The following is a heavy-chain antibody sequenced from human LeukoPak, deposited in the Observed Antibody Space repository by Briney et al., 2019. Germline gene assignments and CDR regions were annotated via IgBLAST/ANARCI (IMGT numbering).Heavy chain of an antibody. CDR3: ARAFYPGYYSYMAV. D-gene: IGHD3-3*02. Sequence: PSETLSLTCSVSGYSISNGYYWGWIRQPPGKGLEWIGSIYHSGSTYYNPSLKSRVTISVDTSKNQFSLKLSSVTAADTAVYYCARAFYPGYYSYMAVWGKGTTVTVSS. V-gene: IGHV4-38-2*02. CDR1: GYSISNGYY. J-gene: IGHJ6*03. CDR2: IYHSGST.